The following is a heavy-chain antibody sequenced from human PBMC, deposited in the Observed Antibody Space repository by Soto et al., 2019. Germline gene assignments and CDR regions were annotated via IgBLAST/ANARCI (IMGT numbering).Heavy chain of an antibody. CDR2: ISYDGSKK. V-gene: IGHV3-30*18. J-gene: IGHJ4*02. CDR3: AKGLGANGLGALQPPLDC. CDR1: GFTFNKFG. Sequence: QAHLVESGGGVVQPGRSLRLSCAASGFTFNKFGMHWVRQAPGKGLEWVAGISYDGSKKYYAGSVKGRFTISRANSEKTLFLQMSSLIYEDTAVYSCAKGLGANGLGALQPPLDCWGQGSLVTVSS. D-gene: IGHD2-15*01.